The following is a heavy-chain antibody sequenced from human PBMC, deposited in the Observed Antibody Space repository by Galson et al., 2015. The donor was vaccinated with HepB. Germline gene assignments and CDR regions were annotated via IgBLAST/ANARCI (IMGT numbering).Heavy chain of an antibody. CDR1: GFTFSSYW. J-gene: IGHJ5*02. CDR2: INSDGSST. Sequence: SLRLSCAASGFTFSSYWMHWVRQAPGKGLVWVSRINSDGSSTSYADSVKGRFTISRDNAKNTLYLQMNSLRAEDTAVYYCARGGHIVVVTAPAWFDPWGQGTLVTVSS. V-gene: IGHV3-74*01. D-gene: IGHD2-21*02. CDR3: ARGGHIVVVTAPAWFDP.